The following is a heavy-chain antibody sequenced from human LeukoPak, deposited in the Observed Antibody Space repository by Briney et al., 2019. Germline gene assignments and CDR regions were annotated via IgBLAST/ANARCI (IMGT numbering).Heavy chain of an antibody. CDR3: ARELWELDAFDI. J-gene: IGHJ3*02. Sequence: GGSLRLSCAASGFTFNHHWMSWVRQAPGKGLEWVANIKQDESEEYYADSVKGRFTISGDNAKNSLYLQMNSLRPEDSATYYCARELWELDAFDIWGQGTMVIVSS. D-gene: IGHD3-16*01. V-gene: IGHV3-7*03. CDR1: GFTFNHHW. CDR2: IKQDESEE.